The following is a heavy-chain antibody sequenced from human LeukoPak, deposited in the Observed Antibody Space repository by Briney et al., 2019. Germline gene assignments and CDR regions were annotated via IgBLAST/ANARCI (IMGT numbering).Heavy chain of an antibody. CDR3: ARSSYSSSSSV. Sequence: GGSLRLSCAASGFTFSTYSMNWVRQAPGKGLEWVSSITSSSHIFYADSVKGRFTISRDNAKNSLYLQINSLRAEDTAVYYCARSSYSSSSSVWGQGTMVTVSS. CDR2: ITSSSHI. CDR1: GFTFSTYS. J-gene: IGHJ3*01. D-gene: IGHD6-6*01. V-gene: IGHV3-21*04.